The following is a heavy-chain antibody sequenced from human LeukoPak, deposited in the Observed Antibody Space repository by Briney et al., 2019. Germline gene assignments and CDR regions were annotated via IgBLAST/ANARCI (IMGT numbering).Heavy chain of an antibody. J-gene: IGHJ5*01. CDR3: AKDSEHQLENWFDP. D-gene: IGHD6-13*01. CDR1: GFTLSSYA. V-gene: IGHV3-23*01. Sequence: GSLRLSCAGSGFTLSSYAMSWVRQAPGKGLEWVSAISGSGISTYYADSVKGRFTISRDNSKNTLYLQMNSLRAEDTAVYYCAKDSEHQLENWFDPWGQGTLVTVSS. CDR2: ISGSGIST.